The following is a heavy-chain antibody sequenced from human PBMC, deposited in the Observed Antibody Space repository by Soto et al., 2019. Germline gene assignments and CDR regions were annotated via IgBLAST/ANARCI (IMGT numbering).Heavy chain of an antibody. Sequence: QVQLVQSGAEVKKPGASVKVSCKASGYTFTSYGISWVRQAPGQGLEWMGWISAYNGNTNYAQKLQGRVTMTTDTYTSTAYMELRSLRSDDTAVYYCARAPGTPERDYYYYYYMDVWGKGTTVTVSS. D-gene: IGHD1-1*01. CDR1: GYTFTSYG. V-gene: IGHV1-18*01. J-gene: IGHJ6*03. CDR2: ISAYNGNT. CDR3: ARAPGTPERDYYYYYYMDV.